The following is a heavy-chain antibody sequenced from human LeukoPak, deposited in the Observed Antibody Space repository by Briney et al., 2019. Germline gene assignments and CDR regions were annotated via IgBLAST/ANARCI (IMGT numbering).Heavy chain of an antibody. V-gene: IGHV4-30-2*01. Sequence: SETLSLTCTVSGGSISSGGYYWSCLPQPPGKGLEWIGYIYHSGSTYYNPSLKSRVTISVDRSKNQFSLKLSSVTAADTAVYYCARVYSSNWDWGQGTLVTVSS. D-gene: IGHD6-13*01. CDR1: GGSISSGGYY. CDR2: IYHSGST. J-gene: IGHJ4*02. CDR3: ARVYSSNWD.